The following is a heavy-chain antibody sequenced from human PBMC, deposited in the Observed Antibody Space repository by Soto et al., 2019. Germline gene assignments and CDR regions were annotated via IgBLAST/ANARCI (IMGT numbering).Heavy chain of an antibody. D-gene: IGHD3-10*01. CDR3: ASRYYYGSGKDFDAFDI. CDR1: GFTFSSYW. J-gene: IGHJ3*02. CDR2: ISSSSSTI. Sequence: GGSLRLSCAASGFTFSSYWMSWVRQAPGKGLEWVSYISSSSSTIYYADSVKGRFTISRDNAKNSLYLQMNSLRDEDTSVYYCASRYYYGSGKDFDAFDIWGQGTMVTVSS. V-gene: IGHV3-48*02.